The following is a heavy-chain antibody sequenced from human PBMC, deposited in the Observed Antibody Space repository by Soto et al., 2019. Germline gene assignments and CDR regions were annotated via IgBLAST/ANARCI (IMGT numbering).Heavy chain of an antibody. CDR1: GFSLSTSGVG. CDR2: IYWDDDK. D-gene: IGHD1-26*01. J-gene: IGHJ4*02. V-gene: IGHV2-5*02. CDR3: AHLDEWEPYFDY. Sequence: QITLKESGPTLVKPTQTLTLTCTFSGFSLSTSGVGVGWIRQPPGKALEWLALIYWDDDKRYSPSLKSRLTRTKDTSKNQVVLTMTNMDPVDTATYYCAHLDEWEPYFDYWGQGTLVTVSS.